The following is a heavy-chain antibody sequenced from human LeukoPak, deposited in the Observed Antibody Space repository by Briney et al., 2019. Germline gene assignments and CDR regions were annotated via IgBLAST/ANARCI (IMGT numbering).Heavy chain of an antibody. V-gene: IGHV4-59*13. CDR2: IHSSGST. Sequence: SETLSLTCTVSGFSITTYYWSWIRQSPGHGLEWIGQIHSSGSTTYNPSLKSRVTISVDTSKNQFSLQLSSVTAADTAVYYCARDIREVGESHYFDYWGQGTLVTVTS. CDR3: ARDIREVGESHYFDY. D-gene: IGHD1-26*01. CDR1: GFSITTYY. J-gene: IGHJ4*02.